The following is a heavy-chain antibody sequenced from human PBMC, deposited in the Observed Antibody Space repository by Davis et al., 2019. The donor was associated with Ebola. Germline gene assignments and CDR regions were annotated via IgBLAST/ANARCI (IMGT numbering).Heavy chain of an antibody. CDR1: GFTFSSYS. J-gene: IGHJ4*02. CDR2: ISSTSSTK. Sequence: GESLKISCAASGFTFSSYSMNWVRQAPGKGLEWVSYISSTSSTKYYADSVKGRFTISRDNAKNSLYLQMNSLRDEDTAVYYCARETYYDFWSGYRPAIDSWGQGTLVTVSS. CDR3: ARETYYDFWSGYRPAIDS. V-gene: IGHV3-48*02. D-gene: IGHD3-3*01.